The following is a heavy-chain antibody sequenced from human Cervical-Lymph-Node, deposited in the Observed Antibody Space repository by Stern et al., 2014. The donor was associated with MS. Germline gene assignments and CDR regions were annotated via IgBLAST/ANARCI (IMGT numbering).Heavy chain of an antibody. CDR2: VYYDGST. CDR3: ARSQDIVVVSAATVEGYYYFGMDV. Sequence: QLVESGPGLVKPSGTLSLTCTISGGSMKSRSYYWVWIRQPPGKGLEWIGSVYYDGSTYYNPSLTSRVTISEDPSKNQFSLQLSSAAAADTAVYYCARSQDIVVVSAATVEGYYYFGMDVWGQGTTVTVSS. CDR1: GGSMKSRSYY. D-gene: IGHD2-2*01. J-gene: IGHJ6*02. V-gene: IGHV4-39*01.